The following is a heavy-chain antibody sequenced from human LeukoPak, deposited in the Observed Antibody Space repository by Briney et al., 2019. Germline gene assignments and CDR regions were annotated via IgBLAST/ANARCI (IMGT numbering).Heavy chain of an antibody. CDR1: GFTFSSND. D-gene: IGHD5-24*01. CDR2: ISYDGGNK. V-gene: IGHV3-30*18. Sequence: PGGSLRLSRAASGFTFSSNDIHWVRQAPGKGLEWVVVISYDGGNKYYADSVKGRFAISRDNSKNTLYLQMSSLRPEDTAVYYCAKEGRWLQLGGAFDIWGQGTMVTVSS. J-gene: IGHJ3*02. CDR3: AKEGRWLQLGGAFDI.